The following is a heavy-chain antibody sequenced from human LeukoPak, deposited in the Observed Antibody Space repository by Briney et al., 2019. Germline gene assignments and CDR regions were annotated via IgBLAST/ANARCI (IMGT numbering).Heavy chain of an antibody. D-gene: IGHD3-10*01. Sequence: SVKVSCKASGFTFTSSAVQWVRQARGQRLEWIGWIVVGSGNTNYAQKFQERVTITRDMSISTVYMELSSLRSEDTAVYYCAAAQNYYGSGREYFQHWGQGTLVTVSS. V-gene: IGHV1-58*01. CDR2: IVVGSGNT. CDR1: GFTFTSSA. CDR3: AAAQNYYGSGREYFQH. J-gene: IGHJ1*01.